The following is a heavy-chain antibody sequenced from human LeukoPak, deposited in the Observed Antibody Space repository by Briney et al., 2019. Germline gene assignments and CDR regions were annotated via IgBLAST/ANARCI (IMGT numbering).Heavy chain of an antibody. CDR3: ARDQGGVGY. J-gene: IGHJ4*02. CDR2: ISSFSGTI. Sequence: PGGSLRLACVAFAITFSSYSMNWVRQAPGKGLEWVSYISSFSGTINYADSVKGRFTISRDNAKNSLYLQMNSLRAEDTAVYYCARDQGGVGYWGQGTLVTVSS. CDR1: AITFSSYS. D-gene: IGHD3-16*01. V-gene: IGHV3-48*01.